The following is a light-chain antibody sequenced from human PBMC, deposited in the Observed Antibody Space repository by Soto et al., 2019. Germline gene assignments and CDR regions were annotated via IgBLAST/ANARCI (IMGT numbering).Light chain of an antibody. CDR2: GAS. Sequence: EIVLTQSPGTLSLSPGERATLSCRASQSVSSSYLAWYQQKPGQAPRLLIYGASSRATGIPDRFSGSGSGTDFTLTISRLEPEDFAVYYCQQYGSSQGLTFVGGTKVEIK. J-gene: IGKJ4*01. V-gene: IGKV3-20*01. CDR1: QSVSSSY. CDR3: QQYGSSQGLT.